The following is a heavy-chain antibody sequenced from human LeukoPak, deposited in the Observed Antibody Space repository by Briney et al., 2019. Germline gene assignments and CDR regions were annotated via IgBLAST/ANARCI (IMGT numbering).Heavy chain of an antibody. Sequence: SETLSLTCTVSGGSIRGSSYYWGWIRQAPGEGLEWIGSIYYNGSTYYNPSLKSRVTISVDTSKNQFSLRLTSVTAADTAVYFCARRYSSSWYGLDPWGQGTLVTVSS. CDR3: ARRYSSSWYGLDP. J-gene: IGHJ5*02. V-gene: IGHV4-39*07. CDR1: GGSIRGSSYY. CDR2: IYYNGST. D-gene: IGHD6-13*01.